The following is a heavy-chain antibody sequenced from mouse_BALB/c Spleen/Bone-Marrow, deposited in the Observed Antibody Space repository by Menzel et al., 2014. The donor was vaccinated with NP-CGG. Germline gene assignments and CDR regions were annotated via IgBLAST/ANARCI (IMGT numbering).Heavy chain of an antibody. Sequence: VHLVESGAELVRPGTSVKVSCKASGYAFTNYLIEWVKQRPVQGLEWIGVINPGSGSTNYNEKFKSKATLTVDTSSSTAYMQLSSLASEDSALYYCARFSQLGLLAYWGQGTLVTVSA. CDR3: ARFSQLGLLAY. CDR1: GYAFTNYL. D-gene: IGHD3-1*01. J-gene: IGHJ3*01. CDR2: INPGSGST. V-gene: IGHV1-54*01.